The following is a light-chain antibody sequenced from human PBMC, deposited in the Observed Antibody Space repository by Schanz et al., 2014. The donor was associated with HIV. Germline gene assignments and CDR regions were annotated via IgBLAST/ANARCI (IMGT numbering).Light chain of an antibody. CDR2: GAS. CDR3: QQYNNWPRT. CDR1: QSVSNRY. J-gene: IGKJ1*01. V-gene: IGKV3-15*01. Sequence: EIVLTQSPGTLSLSPGDRATLSCRASQSVSNRYLAWYQQKRGQAPRLLIFGASTRATGIPASFSGSGSGADFTLTISSLQSEDFAVYYCQQYNNWPRTFGQGTKVEIK.